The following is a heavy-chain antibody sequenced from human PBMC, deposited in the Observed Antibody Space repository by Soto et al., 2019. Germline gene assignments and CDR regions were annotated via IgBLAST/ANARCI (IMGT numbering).Heavy chain of an antibody. Sequence: ASVKVSCKVSGYTLTELSMHWGRQAPGKGLEWMGGLDPEDGETIYAQKFQGRVTMTEDTSTDTAYMELSSLRSEDTAVYYCATVPEYSYGFDYWGQGTLVTVSS. CDR3: ATVPEYSYGFDY. D-gene: IGHD5-18*01. CDR2: LDPEDGET. J-gene: IGHJ4*02. CDR1: GYTLTELS. V-gene: IGHV1-24*01.